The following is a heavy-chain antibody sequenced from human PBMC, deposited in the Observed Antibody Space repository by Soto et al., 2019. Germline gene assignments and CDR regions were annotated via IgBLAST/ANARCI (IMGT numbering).Heavy chain of an antibody. Sequence: GGALRLSCGASGFTPSSNYMSWGRQAPGKGLEWVSVIYSGGSTYYADSVKGRFTISRDNSKNTLYLQMNSLRAEDTAVYYCASSYSSSWYTYYFDXWGQGTLVTVSS. CDR2: IYSGGST. CDR3: ASSYSSSWYTYYFDX. CDR1: GFTPSSNY. J-gene: IGHJ4*02. V-gene: IGHV3-66*01. D-gene: IGHD6-13*01.